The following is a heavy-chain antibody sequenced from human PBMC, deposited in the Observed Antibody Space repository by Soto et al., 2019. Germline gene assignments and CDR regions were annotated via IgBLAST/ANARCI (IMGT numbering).Heavy chain of an antibody. D-gene: IGHD3-3*01. CDR1: GGTLSSFINYP. Sequence: QMQLVQSGAEVKKPGSSVKVSCKASGGTLSSFINYPINWVRQAPGQGLEWMGGIVPNVGTVNYAQKFQGRVTITADKYTGTAYMELSSLRSEDTALYYCARRDTSGFLRYFDNWGQGTLVTVSS. CDR2: IVPNVGTV. V-gene: IGHV1-69*06. CDR3: ARRDTSGFLRYFDN. J-gene: IGHJ4*02.